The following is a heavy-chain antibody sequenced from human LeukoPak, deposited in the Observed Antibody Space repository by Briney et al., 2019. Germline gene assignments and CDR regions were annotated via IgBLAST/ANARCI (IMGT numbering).Heavy chain of an antibody. Sequence: SETLSLTCTVSGGSISSYYWSWIRQPPGKGLEWIGEINHSGSTNYNPSLKSRVTISVDTSKNQFSLKLSSVTAADTAVYYCARWTTVTTRRGRNWFDPWGQGTLVTVSS. CDR2: INHSGST. J-gene: IGHJ5*02. CDR3: ARWTTVTTRRGRNWFDP. CDR1: GGSISSYY. V-gene: IGHV4-34*01. D-gene: IGHD4-17*01.